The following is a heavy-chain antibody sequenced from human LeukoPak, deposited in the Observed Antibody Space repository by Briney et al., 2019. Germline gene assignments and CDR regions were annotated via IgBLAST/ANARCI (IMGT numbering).Heavy chain of an antibody. V-gene: IGHV5-10-1*01. Sequence: RGESLKISCKASGYIFTSYWISWVRQQPGKGLECMGKIDPSDSNSKYSPSFEDHVTISADRSRTTAYLQWSSLEAADTAMYFCARLSWMVQEVTPDLWGQGTLVTVSS. CDR2: IDPSDSNS. CDR3: ARLSWMVQEVTPDL. CDR1: GYIFTSYW. J-gene: IGHJ5*02. D-gene: IGHD3-10*01.